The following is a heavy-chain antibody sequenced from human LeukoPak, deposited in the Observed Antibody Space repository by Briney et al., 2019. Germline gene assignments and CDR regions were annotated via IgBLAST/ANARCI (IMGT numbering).Heavy chain of an antibody. CDR2: VDPEDGET. CDR3: ATDGVTIFGAGLTPYYYYYMDV. Sequence: VASVKISCKVSGYTFTDYYMHWVQQAPGKGLGWMGLVDPEDGETIYAEKFQGRVTITADTSTDTAYMELSSLRSEDTAVYYCATDGVTIFGAGLTPYYYYYMDVWGKGTTVTVSS. CDR1: GYTFTDYY. V-gene: IGHV1-69-2*01. D-gene: IGHD3-3*01. J-gene: IGHJ6*03.